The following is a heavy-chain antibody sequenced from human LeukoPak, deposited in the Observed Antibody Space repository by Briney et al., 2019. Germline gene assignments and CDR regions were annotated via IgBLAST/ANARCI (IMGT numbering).Heavy chain of an antibody. CDR2: IYGRGNT. D-gene: IGHD3-3*01. Sequence: SETLSLTCTVSGASISSYYWSWIRQPAGKGLEWIGRIYGRGNTKYNPSLTSRVTMSVDTSKNQLSLKLSSVTAADTAVYYCARHYDFWSGPYYMDFWGKGTTVTVS. CDR3: ARHYDFWSGPYYMDF. CDR1: GASISSYY. J-gene: IGHJ6*03. V-gene: IGHV4-4*07.